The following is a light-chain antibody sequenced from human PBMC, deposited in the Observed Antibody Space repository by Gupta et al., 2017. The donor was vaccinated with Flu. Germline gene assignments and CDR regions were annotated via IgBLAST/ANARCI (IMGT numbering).Light chain of an antibody. J-gene: IGKJ2*01. V-gene: IGKV1-5*03. CDR3: QQEDSYPYT. CDR1: QSINSW. Sequence: PSTQSASVGDRVTITCRASQSINSWLAWYQQKTGKAPKVLIYKASSLESGVPSRFSGSESGTEFTLIISSLQPDDFATYYCQQEDSYPYTFGQGTRMEIK. CDR2: KAS.